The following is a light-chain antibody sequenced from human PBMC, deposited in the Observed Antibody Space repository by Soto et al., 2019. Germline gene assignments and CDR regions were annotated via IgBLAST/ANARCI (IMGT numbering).Light chain of an antibody. CDR2: GSS. Sequence: EIVMTQSPATLSVSPGERATLSCRASQRVSSAYLVWYQQKPGLAPRLLIYGSSNRATGIPDRFSGSGSGTDFTLTISRLEPEDFAVYYCQHYDNTPPSVTFGPGTKVDIK. J-gene: IGKJ3*01. V-gene: IGKV3-20*01. CDR3: QHYDNTPPSVT. CDR1: QRVSSAY.